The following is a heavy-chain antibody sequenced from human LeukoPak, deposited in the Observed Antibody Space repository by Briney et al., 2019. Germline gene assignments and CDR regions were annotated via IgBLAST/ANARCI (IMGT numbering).Heavy chain of an antibody. CDR3: ARVYSSSWYSESYYYMDV. D-gene: IGHD6-13*01. CDR2: INHSGST. J-gene: IGHJ6*03. V-gene: IGHV4-34*01. CDR1: GGSFSGYY. Sequence: SGTLSLTCAVYGGSFSGYYWSWIRQPPGKGLEWIGEINHSGSTNYNPSLKSRVTISVDTSKNQFSLKLSSVTVADTAVYYCARVYSSSWYSESYYYMDVWGKGTTVTVSS.